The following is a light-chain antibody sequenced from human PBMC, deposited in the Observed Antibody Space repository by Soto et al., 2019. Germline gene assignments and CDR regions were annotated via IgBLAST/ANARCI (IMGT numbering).Light chain of an antibody. CDR1: QSIHTS. V-gene: IGKV3-11*01. CDR2: DST. CDR3: QQRNVWPTIT. Sequence: VLTQPPAPLSLSPGERATLSCRASQSIHTSLAWYQQKSGKPPRLVIYDSTLRANGVPDRFGGSRSGTEFTLTINSLEPEDFAVYYCQQRNVWPTITFGQGTRLEIK. J-gene: IGKJ5*01.